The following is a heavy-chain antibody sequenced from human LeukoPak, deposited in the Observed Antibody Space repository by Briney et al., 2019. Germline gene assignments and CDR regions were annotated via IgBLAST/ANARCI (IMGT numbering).Heavy chain of an antibody. CDR1: GFTFSSYA. CDR2: IYSGGST. Sequence: GGSLRLSCAASGFTFSSYAMSWVRQAPGKGLEWVSIIYSGGSTYYADSVKGRFTISRDNSKNTLYLQMNSLRAEDTAVYYCAREGSTNWFDPWGQGTLVTVSS. V-gene: IGHV3-53*01. J-gene: IGHJ5*02. CDR3: AREGSTNWFDP.